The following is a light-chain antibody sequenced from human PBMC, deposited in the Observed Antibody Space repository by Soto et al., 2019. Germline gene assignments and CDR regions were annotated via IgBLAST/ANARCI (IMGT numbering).Light chain of an antibody. CDR2: EVS. CDR1: SSDVGAYKY. J-gene: IGLJ2*01. CDR3: SSYTSSTTRV. V-gene: IGLV2-14*01. Sequence: QSVLTQSASVSGSPGQSITISCTGTSSDVGAYKYVSWFQQYPGKAPKLMIYEVSNRPSGVSNRFSGSKSGNTASLTISGLQAEDEADYYCSSYTSSTTRVFGGGTKLTVL.